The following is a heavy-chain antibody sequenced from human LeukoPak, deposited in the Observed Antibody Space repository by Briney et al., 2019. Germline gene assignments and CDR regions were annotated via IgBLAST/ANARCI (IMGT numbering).Heavy chain of an antibody. CDR1: GGSISSYY. CDR3: AETSGYSSPGAFDI. J-gene: IGHJ3*02. D-gene: IGHD5-18*01. CDR2: IDYSGST. Sequence: SETLSLTCTVSGGSISSYYWSWIRQPPGKGLEWIGYIDYSGSTNYNPSLKSRVTISVDTSKNQFSLKLSSVTAADTAVYYCAETSGYSSPGAFDIWGQGTMVTVSS. V-gene: IGHV4-59*12.